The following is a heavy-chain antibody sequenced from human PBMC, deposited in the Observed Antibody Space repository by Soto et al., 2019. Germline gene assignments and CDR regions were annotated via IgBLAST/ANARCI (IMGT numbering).Heavy chain of an antibody. Sequence: QVQLVQSGAEVRQPASSVKVSCKTSGGTFSSYAISWVRQAPGQGLERMGGIVPIVDTSTYAQKFQGRVTVTAAESTSTVYMELSSLRSDDTAVYYCVRVVAIPGSPDNWGQGTLVTVSS. J-gene: IGHJ4*02. CDR2: IVPIVDTS. D-gene: IGHD2-15*01. CDR1: GGTFSSYA. V-gene: IGHV1-69*12. CDR3: VRVVAIPGSPDN.